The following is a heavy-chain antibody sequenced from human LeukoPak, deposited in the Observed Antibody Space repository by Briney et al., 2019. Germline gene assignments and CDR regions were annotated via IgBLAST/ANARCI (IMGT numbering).Heavy chain of an antibody. CDR3: ARVMGYNWNDDDAFDI. Sequence: ASVKVSCKASGYTFTSYYMHWVRQAPGQGLEWMGVINTSGGSTSYAQKFQGRVTMTRDTSTSTVYMELSSLRSEDTAVYYCARVMGYNWNDDDAFDIWGQGTMVTVSS. D-gene: IGHD1-1*01. J-gene: IGHJ3*02. CDR1: GYTFTSYY. V-gene: IGHV1-46*01. CDR2: INTSGGST.